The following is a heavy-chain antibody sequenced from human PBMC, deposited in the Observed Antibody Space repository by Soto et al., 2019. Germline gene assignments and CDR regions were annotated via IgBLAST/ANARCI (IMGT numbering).Heavy chain of an antibody. D-gene: IGHD6-6*01. CDR1: GDSITSIYH. V-gene: IGHV4-38-2*01. CDR3: ARVTNHRWEYSSSFDY. J-gene: IGHJ4*02. CDR2: IYHSGTT. Sequence: ASETLSLTCAVSGDSITSIYHWAWIRQPPGRGLEWIASIYHSGTTYYTPSLKSRVTISVDTSKNQFSLRLSSVTAADSAVYYCARVTNHRWEYSSSFDYWGQGTLVTVSS.